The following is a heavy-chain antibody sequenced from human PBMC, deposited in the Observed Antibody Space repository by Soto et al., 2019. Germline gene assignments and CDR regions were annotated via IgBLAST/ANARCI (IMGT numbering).Heavy chain of an antibody. Sequence: QVQLQESGPGLVKPSETLSLTCSVSGGSISRYYWSWIRQTAGKRLEWIGRMYHTGTTDYNPSLKRRLSMSVDTSKNQFSLRLSSVTAADTALYYCARDVGYTGYEQGNPFDLWGQGIMVTVSS. CDR1: GGSISRYY. J-gene: IGHJ3*01. D-gene: IGHD5-12*01. CDR2: MYHTGTT. CDR3: ARDVGYTGYEQGNPFDL. V-gene: IGHV4-4*07.